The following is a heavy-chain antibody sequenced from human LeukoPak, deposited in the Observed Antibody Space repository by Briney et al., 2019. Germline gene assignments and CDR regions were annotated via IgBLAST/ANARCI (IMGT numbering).Heavy chain of an antibody. CDR3: ARQRYYDSSGYYFPALSCRMDV. CDR1: GGSISISSYY. V-gene: IGHV4-39*01. CDR2: LYDGGRN. D-gene: IGHD3-22*01. J-gene: IGHJ6*02. Sequence: PSETLSLTCTVSGGSISISSYYGGWIRQPPGKGLEWIGCLYDGGRNYYNPSLKTRVTISVDTSKNQFSLKLSSVTAPDTAVYYCARQRYYDSSGYYFPALSCRMDVWGQETTVTVPS.